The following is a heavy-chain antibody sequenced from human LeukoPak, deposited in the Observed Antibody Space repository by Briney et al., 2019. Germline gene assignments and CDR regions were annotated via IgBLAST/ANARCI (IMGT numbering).Heavy chain of an antibody. CDR3: ARTSGYATSSWYLYYFDS. J-gene: IGHJ4*02. Sequence: PSETLSLTCTVSGVSISSGNYYWGWIRQPPGKGLDWIGTIYSSGSTYYNPSLRSRVTISVDTSKNPFSLKLSSVTAADTAMYYRARTSGYATSSWYLYYFDSWGQGTLVTVSS. V-gene: IGHV4-39*02. CDR2: IYSSGST. CDR1: GVSISSGNYY. D-gene: IGHD6-13*01.